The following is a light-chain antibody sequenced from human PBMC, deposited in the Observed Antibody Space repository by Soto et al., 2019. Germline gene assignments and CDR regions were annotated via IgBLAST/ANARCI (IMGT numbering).Light chain of an antibody. V-gene: IGKV2-24*01. CDR2: KIY. J-gene: IGKJ1*01. CDR1: ESLVHSDGNTY. Sequence: DIVMTQTPLSSPVTLGQPASISCRSTESLVHSDGNTYLSRLQQRQGQPPRLLIYKIYNRVSGVPARFSGRGAGTDFTLKISRVEAEDVGIYYCMQATHSPWTFCQGTRVEIK. CDR3: MQATHSPWT.